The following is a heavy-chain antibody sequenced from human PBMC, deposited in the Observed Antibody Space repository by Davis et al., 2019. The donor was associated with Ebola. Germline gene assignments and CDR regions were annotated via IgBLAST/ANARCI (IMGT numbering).Heavy chain of an antibody. D-gene: IGHD2-2*01. J-gene: IGHJ1*01. CDR3: ARDSDCSSTSCYGPEYFQH. V-gene: IGHV3-53*01. CDR2: IYSGGSA. CDR1: GFTVSSNY. Sequence: GESLKISCAASGFTVSSNYMSWVRQAPGKGLEWVSVIYSGGSAYYADSVKGRFTISRDNSKNTLYLQMNSLRAEDTAVYYCARDSDCSSTSCYGPEYFQHWGQGTLVTVSS.